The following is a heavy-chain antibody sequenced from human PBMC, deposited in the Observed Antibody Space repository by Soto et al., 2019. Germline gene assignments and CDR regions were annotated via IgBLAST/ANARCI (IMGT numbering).Heavy chain of an antibody. Sequence: ASVKVSCKASGYTFTSYGISWVRQAPGQGLERMGWISAYNGNTNYAQKLQGRVTMTTDTSTSTAYMELRSLRSDDTAVYYCARDREDXGVQLWSPVYHYYGMDVWGQGTTVTVSS. J-gene: IGHJ6*02. D-gene: IGHD5-18*01. V-gene: IGHV1-18*04. CDR3: ARDREDXGVQLWSPVYHYYGMDV. CDR1: GYTFTSYG. CDR2: ISAYNGNT.